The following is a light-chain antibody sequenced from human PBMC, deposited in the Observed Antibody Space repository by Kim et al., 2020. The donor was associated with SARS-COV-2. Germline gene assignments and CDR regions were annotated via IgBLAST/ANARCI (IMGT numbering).Light chain of an antibody. CDR1: NIVTKP. Sequence: ARGETATSTLGGKNIVTKPVHLYQQKPGHAPVLVIYYGYDRPSGIPERFSGSNSGNTATLTISRVEAGDEADYYCQVWDSSSDHWVFGGGTQLTVL. J-gene: IGLJ3*02. CDR3: QVWDSSSDHWV. CDR2: YGY. V-gene: IGLV3-21*04.